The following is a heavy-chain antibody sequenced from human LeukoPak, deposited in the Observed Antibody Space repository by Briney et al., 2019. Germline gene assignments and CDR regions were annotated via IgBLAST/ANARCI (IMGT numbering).Heavy chain of an antibody. Sequence: SGGSLRLSCAASGFTFGNYGMSWVRQAPGKGLEWVSGINWNGGSTGYADSVEGRFTISRDNAKNSLYLQMNSLRAEDTAVYYCAELGITMIGGVWGKGTTVTISS. D-gene: IGHD3-10*02. CDR1: GFTFGNYG. V-gene: IGHV3-20*04. J-gene: IGHJ6*04. CDR3: AELGITMIGGV. CDR2: INWNGGST.